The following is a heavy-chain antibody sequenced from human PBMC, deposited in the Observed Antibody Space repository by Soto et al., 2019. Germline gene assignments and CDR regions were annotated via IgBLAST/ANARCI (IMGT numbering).Heavy chain of an antibody. V-gene: IGHV4-4*08. CDR2: ISSSGYT. J-gene: IGHJ5*02. CDR1: DGSISTNY. Sequence: QVQLQESGPGLVKPSETLSLTCTVSDGSISTNYWSWIRQPPGKGLEWIGYISSSGYTNYTASLKSRITVSIDTSKNQFSLKLTSVTAADTAVYYCASLHGARFDPWGQGTLVTVSS. D-gene: IGHD4-17*01. CDR3: ASLHGARFDP.